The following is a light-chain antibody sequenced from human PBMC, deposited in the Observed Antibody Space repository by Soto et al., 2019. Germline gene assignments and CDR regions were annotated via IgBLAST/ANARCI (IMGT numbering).Light chain of an antibody. J-gene: IGKJ1*01. CDR1: QSVLYSSNNKNY. CDR2: WAC. CDR3: QQYYSTQT. V-gene: IGKV4-1*01. Sequence: DIVMTQSPDSLAVSLGERATINCKSSQSVLYSSNNKNYLTWYQQKPGQPPKRLIYWACTRESGVPDRFSGSESEKDFPFTLSRLQAEDEAVYYRQQYYSTQTFGQGTKGEIK.